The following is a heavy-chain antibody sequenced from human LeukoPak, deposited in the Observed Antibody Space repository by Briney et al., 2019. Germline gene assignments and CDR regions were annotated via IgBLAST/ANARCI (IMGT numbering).Heavy chain of an antibody. CDR1: GGSFSGYY. V-gene: IGHV4-34*01. CDR3: ARVTPTELEPDTYHYYYMDV. Sequence: SETLSLTCAVYGGSFSGYYWSWIRQPPGKGLEWIGEINHSGSTNYNPSLKSRVTISVDTSKNQFSLKLSSVTAADTAVYYCARVTPTELEPDTYHYYYMDVWGKGTTVTVSS. D-gene: IGHD1-1*01. CDR2: INHSGST. J-gene: IGHJ6*03.